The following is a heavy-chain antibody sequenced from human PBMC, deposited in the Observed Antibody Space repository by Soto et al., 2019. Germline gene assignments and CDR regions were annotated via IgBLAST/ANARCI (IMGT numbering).Heavy chain of an antibody. V-gene: IGHV3-30-3*01. CDR3: ARDAGAYGSGLFDY. Sequence: GGSLRLSCAASGFTFSSYAMHWVRQAPGKGLEWVAVISYDGSNKYYADSVKGRFTISRDNSKNTLYLQMNSLRAEDTAVYYCARDAGAYGSGLFDYWGQGTLVTVSS. D-gene: IGHD4-17*01. CDR2: ISYDGSNK. J-gene: IGHJ4*02. CDR1: GFTFSSYA.